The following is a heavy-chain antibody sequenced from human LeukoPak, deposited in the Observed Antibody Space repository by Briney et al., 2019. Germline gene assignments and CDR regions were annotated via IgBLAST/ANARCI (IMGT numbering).Heavy chain of an antibody. CDR1: GFTFSNAW. J-gene: IGHJ4*02. CDR2: IKSKTDGGTT. CDR3: TTDYYFDRLLPYYFDY. Sequence: GGSLRLSCAASGFTFSNAWMSWVRQAPGKGLEWVGRIKSKTDGGTTDYAAPVKGRFTISRDDSKNTLYLQMNSLKTEDTAVYYCTTDYYFDRLLPYYFDYWGQGTLVTVSS. V-gene: IGHV3-15*01. D-gene: IGHD3-9*01.